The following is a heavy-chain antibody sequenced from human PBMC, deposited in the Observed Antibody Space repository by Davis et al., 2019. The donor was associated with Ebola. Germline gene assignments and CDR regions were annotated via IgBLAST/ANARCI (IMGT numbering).Heavy chain of an antibody. D-gene: IGHD3-9*01. CDR3: AREMYGYYDILTVVGMDV. CDR2: IYYSGST. V-gene: IGHV4-31*03. Sequence: SETLSLTCTVSGGSISSGGYYWSWIRQHPGKGLEWIGYIYYSGSTYYNPSLKSRVTISVDTSKNQFSLKLSSVTAADTAVYYCAREMYGYYDILTVVGMDVWGKGTTVTVSS. J-gene: IGHJ6*04. CDR1: GGSISSGGYY.